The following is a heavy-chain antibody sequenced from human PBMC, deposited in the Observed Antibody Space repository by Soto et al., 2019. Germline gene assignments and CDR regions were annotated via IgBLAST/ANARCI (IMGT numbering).Heavy chain of an antibody. CDR1: GYTFTSYD. CDR3: ARGTPLFHRYCSSPSCYADAFDI. CDR2: MNPNSGNT. V-gene: IGHV1-8*01. D-gene: IGHD2-2*01. Sequence: ASVKVSCKASGYTFTSYDINWVRQATGQGPEWMGWMNPNSGNTGYAQKFQGRVTMTRNTSISTAYMELSSLRSEDTAVYYCARGTPLFHRYCSSPSCYADAFDIWGQGTMVTVSS. J-gene: IGHJ3*02.